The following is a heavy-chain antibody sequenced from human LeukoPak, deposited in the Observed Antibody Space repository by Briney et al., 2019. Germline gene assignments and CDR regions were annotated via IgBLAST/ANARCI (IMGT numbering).Heavy chain of an antibody. CDR3: ARVDPTLPSYEYAFDI. CDR1: GFTFSSYA. D-gene: IGHD2-2*01. CDR2: ISYDGSNK. J-gene: IGHJ3*02. Sequence: QPGRSLRLSCAASGFTFSSYAMHWVRQAPGKGLEWVAVISYDGSNKYYADSVKGQFTISRDNSKNTLYLQMNSLRAEDTAVYYCARVDPTLPSYEYAFDIWGQGTMVTVSS. V-gene: IGHV3-30*04.